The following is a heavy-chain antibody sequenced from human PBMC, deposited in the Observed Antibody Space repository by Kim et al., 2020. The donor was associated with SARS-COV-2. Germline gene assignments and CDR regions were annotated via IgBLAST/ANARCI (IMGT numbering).Heavy chain of an antibody. Sequence: GGSLRLSCAASGFTFSNYAMCWVRQAPGKGLEWVSGISGDAASTLYADSVKGRFSISRDNSKNTLFVQMNSLRAEDTAVYYCAKGVYGGNRGGAFDTWG. CDR2: ISGDAAST. CDR3: AKGVYGGNRGGAFDT. J-gene: IGHJ3*02. V-gene: IGHV3-23*01. D-gene: IGHD2-15*01. CDR1: GFTFSNYA.